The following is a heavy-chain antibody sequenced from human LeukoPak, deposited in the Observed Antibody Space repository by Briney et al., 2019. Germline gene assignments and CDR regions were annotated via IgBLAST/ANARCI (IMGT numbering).Heavy chain of an antibody. CDR1: GFTFSTYW. D-gene: IGHD6-19*01. Sequence: GGSLRLSCAASGFTFSTYWMNWVRQAPGKGLGWVANIKQDGSEKHYVDSVKGRFTISRDNAKNSLYLQMNSLRAEDTAVYYCARAVGSGWYFDYWGQGILVTVSS. V-gene: IGHV3-7*01. CDR3: ARAVGSGWYFDY. J-gene: IGHJ4*02. CDR2: IKQDGSEK.